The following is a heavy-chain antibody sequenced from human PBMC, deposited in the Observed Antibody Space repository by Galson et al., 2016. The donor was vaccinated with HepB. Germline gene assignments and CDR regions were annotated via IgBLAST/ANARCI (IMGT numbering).Heavy chain of an antibody. D-gene: IGHD6-25*01. CDR2: INSDGSST. CDR1: GFTFSSSW. CDR3: ARSPSAAY. V-gene: IGHV3-74*01. Sequence: SLRLSCAASGFTFSSSWMHWVRQAPGKGLVWVSRINSDGSSTNYADSVKGRFTISRDNAKNSLFLQMNGLRVEDTAVYYCARSPSAAYWGQGTLVTVSS. J-gene: IGHJ4*02.